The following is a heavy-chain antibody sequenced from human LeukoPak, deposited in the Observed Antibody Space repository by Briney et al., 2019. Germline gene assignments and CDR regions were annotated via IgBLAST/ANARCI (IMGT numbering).Heavy chain of an antibody. CDR2: IYYSGST. CDR1: GGSINSYY. D-gene: IGHD1-26*01. J-gene: IGHJ4*02. V-gene: IGHV4-59*08. Sequence: SETLSLTCTVSGGSINSYYWSWIRQPPGKGLEWIGYIYYSGSTNYNPSLKSRVTISVDTSKNHFSLRLSSVTAADTAVYYCARRGYYGYYFDYWGQGTLVTVSS. CDR3: ARRGYYGYYFDY.